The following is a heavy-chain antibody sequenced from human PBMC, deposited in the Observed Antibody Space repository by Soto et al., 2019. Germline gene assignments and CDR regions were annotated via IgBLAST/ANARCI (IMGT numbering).Heavy chain of an antibody. V-gene: IGHV3-74*01. CDR1: GFTFTSYW. J-gene: IGHJ5*02. CDR2: INSDGSST. D-gene: IGHD5-18*01. CDR3: TSSITGYSYADT. Sequence: EVQLMESGGGLVQPGGSLRLSCAASGFTFTSYWMHWVRQAPGKGLVWVSRINSDGSSTVYVDSVKGRFTISRDNAKNTLYLQMNSLRAEDTALYYCTSSITGYSYADTWGQGTLVTVSS.